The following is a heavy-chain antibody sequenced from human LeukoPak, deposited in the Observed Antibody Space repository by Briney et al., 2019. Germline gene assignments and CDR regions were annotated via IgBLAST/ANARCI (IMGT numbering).Heavy chain of an antibody. CDR2: IYYSGST. CDR1: GGSISSSSYY. V-gene: IGHV4-39*07. J-gene: IGHJ5*02. D-gene: IGHD1-1*01. CDR3: ARGGPVPFRSYRPLSNWFDP. Sequence: MSSETLSLTCTVSGGSISSSSYYWGWIRQPPGKGLEWIGSIYYSGSTYYNPSLKSRVTISVDTSKNQFSLKLSSVTAADTAVYYCARGGPVPFRSYRPLSNWFDPWGQGTLVTVSS.